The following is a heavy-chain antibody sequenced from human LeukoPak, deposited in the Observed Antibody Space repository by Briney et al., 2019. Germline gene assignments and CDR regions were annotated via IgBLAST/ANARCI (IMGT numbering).Heavy chain of an antibody. CDR3: AEIQLNSGLCY. CDR2: ISGSGVNT. CDR1: GFTFDDYA. V-gene: IGHV3-23*01. J-gene: IGHJ4*02. D-gene: IGHD5-12*01. Sequence: GRSLRLSCAASGFTFDDYAMHWVRQAPGKGLGWVSSISGSGVNTYYADSVKGRFTISRDNSKSTLSLQMNSLRAEDTAVYYCAEIQLNSGLCYWGQGTLVTVSS.